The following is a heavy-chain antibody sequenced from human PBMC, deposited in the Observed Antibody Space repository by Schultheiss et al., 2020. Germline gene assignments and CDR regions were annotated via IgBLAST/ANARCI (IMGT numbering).Heavy chain of an antibody. J-gene: IGHJ4*02. D-gene: IGHD6-19*01. CDR3: ARHYEGSGWFKYFDY. CDR1: GYSFTSYW. CDR2: IYPGDSDT. Sequence: GGSLRLSCKGSGYSFTSYWIGWVRQMPGKGLEWMGIIYPGDSDTRYSPSFQGQVTISADKSISTAYLQWSSLKASDTAMYYCARHYEGSGWFKYFDYWGQGTLVNV. V-gene: IGHV5-51*01.